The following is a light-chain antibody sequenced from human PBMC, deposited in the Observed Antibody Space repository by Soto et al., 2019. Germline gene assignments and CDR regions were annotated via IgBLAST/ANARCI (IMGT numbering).Light chain of an antibody. CDR3: QQRSNWLWT. Sequence: EIVLTQSPGTLSLSPGERATLSCRASQSVSSSYLGWYQQKPGQAPRLLIYDVSTRATGVPARFSGSGSGTDFTLTISSLEPEDFAVYYCQQRSNWLWTFGQGTKVDIK. V-gene: IGKV3D-20*02. J-gene: IGKJ1*01. CDR1: QSVSSSY. CDR2: DVS.